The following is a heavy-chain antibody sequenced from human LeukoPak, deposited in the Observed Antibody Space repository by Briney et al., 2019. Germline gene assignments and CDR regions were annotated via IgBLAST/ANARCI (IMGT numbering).Heavy chain of an antibody. J-gene: IGHJ4*02. CDR1: GGSISSYY. Sequence: SETLSLTCTVSGGSISSYYWSWIRQPPGKGLEWIGYIYYSGSTNYNPSLKSRVTISVDTSKNQFSLKLSSVTAADTAVYYCARDFTGYSSSWYRQTLDYWGQGTLVTVSS. CDR3: ARDFTGYSSSWYRQTLDY. V-gene: IGHV4-59*01. D-gene: IGHD6-13*01. CDR2: IYYSGST.